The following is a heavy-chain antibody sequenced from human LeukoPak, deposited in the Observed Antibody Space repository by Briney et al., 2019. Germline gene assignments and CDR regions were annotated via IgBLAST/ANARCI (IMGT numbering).Heavy chain of an antibody. J-gene: IGHJ4*02. CDR2: ISSSSSTV. V-gene: IGHV3-48*02. CDR3: ARGGTTVVNRYSFDY. D-gene: IGHD4-23*01. Sequence: GGSLRLSCAASGFTFSSYSMNWVRQAPGKGLEWVSYISSSSSTVYYADSVKGRFTISRDNAKNSLYLQMNSLRDEDTAVYYCARGGTTVVNRYSFDYWGQGTLVTVSS. CDR1: GFTFSSYS.